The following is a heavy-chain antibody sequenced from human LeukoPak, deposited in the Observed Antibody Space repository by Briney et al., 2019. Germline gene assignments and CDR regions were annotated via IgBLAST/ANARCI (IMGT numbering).Heavy chain of an antibody. V-gene: IGHV4-59*02. CDR3: AKIRSGGASFDN. J-gene: IGHJ4*02. D-gene: IGHD2-15*01. CDR1: GGSVSGYY. CDR2: IHSSGST. Sequence: SETLSLTCTVSGGSVSGYYWSWIRQPPGKGVEWVAYIHSSGSTDHNPSLKSRVTISVDTSKNQFSLKLTSVTAADTAVYYCAKIRSGGASFDNWGQGTLVTVSS.